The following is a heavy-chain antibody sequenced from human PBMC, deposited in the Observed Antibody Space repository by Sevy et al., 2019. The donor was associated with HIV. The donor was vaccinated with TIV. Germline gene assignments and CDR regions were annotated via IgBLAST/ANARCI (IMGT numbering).Heavy chain of an antibody. J-gene: IGHJ4*02. CDR2: TNQDGSER. Sequence: GGSLRLSCAASGFTFSRFWMSWVRQAPGKGLEWVANTNQDGSERYYVDSVKGRFTISRDNAKNSLYLQMNSLRGEDTAVFFCARGGVLEWPLGPFDYWGQGTLVTVSS. CDR1: GFTFSRFW. V-gene: IGHV3-7*03. D-gene: IGHD3-3*01. CDR3: ARGGVLEWPLGPFDY.